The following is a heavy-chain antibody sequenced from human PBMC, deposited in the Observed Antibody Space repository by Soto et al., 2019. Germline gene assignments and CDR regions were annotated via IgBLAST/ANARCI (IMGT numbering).Heavy chain of an antibody. V-gene: IGHV4-59*01. CDR1: GGSISSYY. CDR3: AKGPYYDFWSGYYHSHYFDS. CDR2: IYYSGST. J-gene: IGHJ4*02. D-gene: IGHD3-3*01. Sequence: SETLSLTCTVSGGSISSYYWSWIRQPPGKGLEWIGYIYYSGSTNYNPSLKSRVTISVDTSKNQFSPKLSSVTAADTAVYYCAKGPYYDFWSGYYHSHYFDSWGQGTLVTVSS.